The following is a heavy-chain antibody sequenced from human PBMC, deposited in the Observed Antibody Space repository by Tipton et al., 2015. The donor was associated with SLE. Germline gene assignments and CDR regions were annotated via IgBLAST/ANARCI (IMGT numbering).Heavy chain of an antibody. Sequence: QSGAEVKKPGASVKFSCKASGYTFTSYGISWVRQAPGQGLEWMGWFSAYNGNTKYAQKLQGRVTMTTDTSTSTAYMELRSLRADDPTVNDCAMRVESLYYYDTDVWGQGTTVTVSS. CDR3: AMRVESLYYYDTDV. CDR2: FSAYNGNT. V-gene: IGHV1-18*01. D-gene: IGHD1-1*01. CDR1: GYTFTSYG. J-gene: IGHJ6*02.